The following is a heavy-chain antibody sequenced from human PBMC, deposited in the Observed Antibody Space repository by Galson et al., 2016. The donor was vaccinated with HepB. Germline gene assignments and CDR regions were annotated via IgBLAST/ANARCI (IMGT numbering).Heavy chain of an antibody. J-gene: IGHJ5*01. CDR1: GDSISXXSYX. Sequence: ETLSLTCTVSGDSISXXSYXXGWIXXPPGXXLEXXGNVDYXGXXXHNXXLQSRVNVSVDTSKIXFSLXVSSVTAADRAVYYCARRTATYGGWFDSGGQGTLXTVSS. D-gene: IGHD4/OR15-4a*01. CDR3: ARRTATYGGWFDS. V-gene: IGHV4-39*01. CDR2: VDYXGXX.